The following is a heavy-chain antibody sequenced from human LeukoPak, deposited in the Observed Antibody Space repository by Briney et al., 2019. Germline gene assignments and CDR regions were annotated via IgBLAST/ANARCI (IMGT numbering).Heavy chain of an antibody. V-gene: IGHV3-33*06. Sequence: GGSLRLSCAASGFTFNNYGMHWVRQAPGKGLEWVALIWYDGTNKYYGDSVKGRFTISRDNSKNTLYLQMNSLRAEDTAVYYCAKGVSAAADDAFDIWGQGTMVTVSS. D-gene: IGHD6-13*01. J-gene: IGHJ3*02. CDR2: IWYDGTNK. CDR3: AKGVSAAADDAFDI. CDR1: GFTFNNYG.